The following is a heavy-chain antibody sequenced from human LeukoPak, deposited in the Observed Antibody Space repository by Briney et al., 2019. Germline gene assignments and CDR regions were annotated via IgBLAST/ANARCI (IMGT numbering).Heavy chain of an antibody. J-gene: IGHJ4*02. CDR3: AKSGGYGLIDY. V-gene: IGHV4-39*01. CDR2: IYYSGNT. Sequence: SETLSLTCTVSGVSISSSNSYWGWIRQPPGKGLEWIGSIYYSGNTYYNASLKSQVSISIDTSKNQFSLRLNSVTAADTAMYYCAKSGGYGLIDYWGQGTLVTVSS. CDR1: GVSISSSNSY. D-gene: IGHD1-26*01.